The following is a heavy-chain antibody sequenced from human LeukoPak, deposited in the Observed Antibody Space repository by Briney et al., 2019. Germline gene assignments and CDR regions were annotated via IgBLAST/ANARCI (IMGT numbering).Heavy chain of an antibody. V-gene: IGHV4-59*01. CDR1: GGSISSYY. Sequence: SETLSLTCTVSGGSISSYYWSWIRQPPGKGLEWIGYIYYSGSTKYNPSLKSRVTISLDTSKNQSSLKLSSVTAADTAVYYCARGGPKDIVVVGAFDIWGQGTMVTVSS. J-gene: IGHJ3*02. D-gene: IGHD2-15*01. CDR3: ARGGPKDIVVVGAFDI. CDR2: IYYSGST.